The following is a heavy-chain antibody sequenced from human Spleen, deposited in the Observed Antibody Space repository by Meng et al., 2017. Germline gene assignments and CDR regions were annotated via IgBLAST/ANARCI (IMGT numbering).Heavy chain of an antibody. V-gene: IGHV4-4*02. CDR2: IYHSGST. D-gene: IGHD6-13*01. J-gene: IGHJ5*02. Sequence: QVQLPESGPGLVKPSGTLSLTCAVSGGSISSSNWWSWVRQPPGKGLEWIGEIYHSGSTNYNPSLKSRVTISVDKSKNQFSLKLSSVTAADTAVYYCARVSLQATIAAAGVVWFDPWGQGTLVTVSS. CDR3: ARVSLQATIAAAGVVWFDP. CDR1: GGSISSSNW.